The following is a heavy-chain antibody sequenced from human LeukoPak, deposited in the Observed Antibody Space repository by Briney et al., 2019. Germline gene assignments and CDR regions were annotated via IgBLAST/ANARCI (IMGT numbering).Heavy chain of an antibody. CDR1: GFTFSSYA. J-gene: IGHJ3*02. V-gene: IGHV3-33*01. D-gene: IGHD4-17*01. CDR2: IWYDGSNQ. Sequence: GRSLRLSCAASGFTFSSYAMHWVRQAPGKGLEWVAAIWYDGSNQYYVASVKGRFTISRDNAKNSLSLQMDSLRAEDTAVYYCARDLYGDYGFDIWGQGTMVTVSS. CDR3: ARDLYGDYGFDI.